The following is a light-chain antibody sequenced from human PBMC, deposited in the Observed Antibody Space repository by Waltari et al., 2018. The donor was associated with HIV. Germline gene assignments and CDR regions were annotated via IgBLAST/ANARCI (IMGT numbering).Light chain of an antibody. CDR3: CSYAGSSTWV. Sequence: QSALTQPASVSGSPGPSITISCTGTSSDVGSYNLVSWYQQHPGKAPKLMIYEVSKRPSGVSTRFSGSKSGNTASLTISGLQAEDEADYYCCSYAGSSTWVFGGGTKLTVL. V-gene: IGLV2-23*02. CDR1: SSDVGSYNL. CDR2: EVS. J-gene: IGLJ3*02.